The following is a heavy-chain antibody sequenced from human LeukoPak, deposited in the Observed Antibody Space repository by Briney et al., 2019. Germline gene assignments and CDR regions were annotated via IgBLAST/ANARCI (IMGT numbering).Heavy chain of an antibody. CDR2: ISGSGGTT. CDR1: GLTFSSYA. Sequence: PGGSLRLSCAASGLTFSSYAMTWVRQAPANGLEWVSGISGSGGTTYYADSVKGRFTISRDNSKNTLYLQMDSLRIEDTAVYYCAKGGRWDYYDSSHWGQGTMVTVSS. J-gene: IGHJ3*01. D-gene: IGHD3-22*01. CDR3: AKGGRWDYYDSSH. V-gene: IGHV3-23*01.